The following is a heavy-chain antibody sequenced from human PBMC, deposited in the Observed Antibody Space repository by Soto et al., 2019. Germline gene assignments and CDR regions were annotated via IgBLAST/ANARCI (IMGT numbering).Heavy chain of an antibody. J-gene: IGHJ4*02. CDR2: ITANGDYS. Sequence: GGSLRLSCTASGFPFGDYAMHWVRQGPGKGLEWVSGITANGDYSAYADSVKGRFTISRDDARSSLYLQMNSPRDEDTALYYCVRRALIRGHMPPYLFDFWGQGALVTVSS. V-gene: IGHV3-9*01. D-gene: IGHD3-10*01. CDR1: GFPFGDYA. CDR3: VRRALIRGHMPPYLFDF.